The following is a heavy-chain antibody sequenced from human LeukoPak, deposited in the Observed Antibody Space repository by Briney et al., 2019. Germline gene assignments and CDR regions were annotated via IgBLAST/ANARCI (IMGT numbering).Heavy chain of an antibody. D-gene: IGHD4-17*01. J-gene: IGHJ4*02. Sequence: SETLSLTCTVSGGSISSYYWSWIRQPPGKGLEWIGYIYYSGSTNYNPSLKSRVTISVDTSKNQFSLKLSSVTAADTAVYYCARAYYGDSPIDYWGQGTLVTVSS. CDR1: GGSISSYY. CDR3: ARAYYGDSPIDY. V-gene: IGHV4-59*01. CDR2: IYYSGST.